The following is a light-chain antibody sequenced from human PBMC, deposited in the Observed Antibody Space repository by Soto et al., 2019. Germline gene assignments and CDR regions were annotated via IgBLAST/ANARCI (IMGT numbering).Light chain of an antibody. J-gene: IGKJ4*01. Sequence: DIVMTQSPLSLPVTPGEPASISCRSSQSLLDSNGYNYLDWYLQKPGQSPQLLIYFGSNRASGVPDRFSGSGSGTDFTLNISRVEAVDVGVYYCKHGLQPRLTCGGGTNVEIK. CDR2: FGS. CDR1: QSLLDSNGYNY. V-gene: IGKV2-28*01. CDR3: KHGLQPRLT.